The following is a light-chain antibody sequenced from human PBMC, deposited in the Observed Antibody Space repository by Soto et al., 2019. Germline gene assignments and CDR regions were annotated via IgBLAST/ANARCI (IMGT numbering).Light chain of an antibody. CDR1: QSISIY. J-gene: IGKJ4*01. CDR2: DAS. Sequence: EVVLTQSPATLSLSPGERATLSCRASQSISIYLAWYQQRPGQAPRLLIYDASNRAAGIPARFSGSGSGTDFTHTISRLEPEDFTFYFSQQRNYWPPLTFGGGTRVEIK. CDR3: QQRNYWPPLT. V-gene: IGKV3-11*01.